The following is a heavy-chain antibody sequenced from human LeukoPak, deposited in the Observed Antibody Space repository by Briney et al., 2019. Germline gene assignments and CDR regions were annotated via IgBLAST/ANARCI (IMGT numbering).Heavy chain of an antibody. CDR2: IRYDGSNK. J-gene: IGHJ4*02. CDR3: AKGIPQPGYCSGGSCYEPFDY. V-gene: IGHV3-30*02. CDR1: GFTFSSYG. Sequence: PGGSLRLSCAASGFTFSSYGMHWVRQAPGKGLEWVAFIRYDGSNKYYADSVKGRFTISRDNSKNTLYLQMNSLRAEDTAVYYCAKGIPQPGYCSGGSCYEPFDYWGQGTLVTVSS. D-gene: IGHD2-15*01.